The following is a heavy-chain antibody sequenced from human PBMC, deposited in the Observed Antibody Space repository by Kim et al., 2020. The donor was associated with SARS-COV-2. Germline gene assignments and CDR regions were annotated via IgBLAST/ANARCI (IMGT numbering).Heavy chain of an antibody. Sequence: GGSLRLSCAASGFTFSSYGMHWVRQAPGKGLEWVAVIWYDGSNKYYADSVKGRFTISRDNSKNTLYLQMNSLRAEDTAVYYCAKILVGSRWGGMDVWGQGTTVTVSS. J-gene: IGHJ6*02. CDR3: AKILVGSRWGGMDV. D-gene: IGHD1-26*01. CDR2: IWYDGSNK. V-gene: IGHV3-33*06. CDR1: GFTFSSYG.